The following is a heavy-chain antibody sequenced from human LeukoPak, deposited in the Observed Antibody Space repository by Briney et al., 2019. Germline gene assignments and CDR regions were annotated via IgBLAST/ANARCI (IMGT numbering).Heavy chain of an antibody. J-gene: IGHJ4*02. CDR1: GFTFSSYE. D-gene: IGHD6-13*01. V-gene: IGHV3-48*03. Sequence: GGSLRLSCSASGFTFSSYEMNWVRQAPGKGLEWVSNIRSTGTNIYYVDSVRGQFTISRDNAENSLYLQMNSLRAEDTAVYYCARGGGYISSWSYFDYWGQGTLVTVSS. CDR2: IRSTGTNI. CDR3: ARGGGYISSWSYFDY.